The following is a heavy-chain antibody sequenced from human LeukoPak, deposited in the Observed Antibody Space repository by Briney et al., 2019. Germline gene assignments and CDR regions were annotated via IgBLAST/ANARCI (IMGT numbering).Heavy chain of an antibody. CDR1: GYYFTSYW. V-gene: IGHV5-51*01. D-gene: IGHD3-22*01. J-gene: IGHJ4*02. Sequence: SGESLKISCRASGYYFTSYWIGWVRQMPGKGLEWMGIIYPGDSDTRYSPSFQGQVTISADKSISTAYLQWSSLKASDTAMYYCARHTFDSSGYYGYWGQGTLVTVSS. CDR3: ARHTFDSSGYYGY. CDR2: IYPGDSDT.